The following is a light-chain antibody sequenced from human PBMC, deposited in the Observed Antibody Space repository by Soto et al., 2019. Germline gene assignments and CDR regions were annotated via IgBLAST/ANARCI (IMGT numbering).Light chain of an antibody. Sequence: QSVLTQPASVSGSPGQSITISCTGTSSDVGGYNYVSWYQQHPGKAPRLMIYDVSTRPSGVSNRFSGSKSGNTASLTISGLQADDEADYYCSSYTPTRSNVFGTGTKVTVL. CDR2: DVS. CDR1: SSDVGGYNY. V-gene: IGLV2-14*03. J-gene: IGLJ1*01. CDR3: SSYTPTRSNV.